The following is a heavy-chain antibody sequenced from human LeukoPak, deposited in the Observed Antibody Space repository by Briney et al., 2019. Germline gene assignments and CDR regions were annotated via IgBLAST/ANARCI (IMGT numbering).Heavy chain of an antibody. Sequence: SETLSLTCTVSGGSISSYYWSWIRQPPGKGLEWIGYIYYSGSTNYKPSLKSRVTISVDTSKNQFSLKLSSVTAADTAVYYCARGGYYGSGNDFRFDPWGQGTQVTVSS. V-gene: IGHV4-59*01. CDR3: ARGGYYGSGNDFRFDP. CDR2: IYYSGST. CDR1: GGSISSYY. D-gene: IGHD3-10*01. J-gene: IGHJ5*02.